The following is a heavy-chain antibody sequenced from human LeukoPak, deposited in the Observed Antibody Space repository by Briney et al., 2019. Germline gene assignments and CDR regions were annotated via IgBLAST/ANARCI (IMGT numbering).Heavy chain of an antibody. CDR1: GHIFTGYY. J-gene: IGHJ6*03. V-gene: IGHV1-2*02. CDR2: INPNSGGT. Sequence: PRASVKVSCKASGHIFTGYYIHWVRQAPGQGLEWMGWINPNSGGTNYAQKFQGGVTITADESTSTAYMELSSLRSEDTAVYYCARVPRRPAYYMDVWGKGTTVTVSS. CDR3: ARVPRRPAYYMDV.